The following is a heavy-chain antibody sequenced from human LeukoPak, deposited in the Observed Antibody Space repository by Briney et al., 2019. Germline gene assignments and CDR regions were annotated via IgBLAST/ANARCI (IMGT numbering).Heavy chain of an antibody. CDR3: ARHITYTSSRPTPYGMDV. CDR2: IYPGDSDT. J-gene: IGHJ6*02. CDR1: GYSFTSYW. D-gene: IGHD6-13*01. Sequence: GESLQISCKGSGYSFTSYWIGWVRQMPGKGLEWMGIIYPGDSDTRYSPSFQGQVTISADKSISTAYLQWSSLEASDTAMYYCARHITYTSSRPTPYGMDVWGQGTTVTVSS. V-gene: IGHV5-51*01.